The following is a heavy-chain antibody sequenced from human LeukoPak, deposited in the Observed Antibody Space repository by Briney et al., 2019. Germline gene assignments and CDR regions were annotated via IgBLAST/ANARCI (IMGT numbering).Heavy chain of an antibody. J-gene: IGHJ4*02. CDR1: GGSISSGGYY. CDR2: IYYDGIT. V-gene: IGHV4-31*03. Sequence: SETLSLTCTVSGGSISSGGYYWSWIRQHPGKGLEWVGYIYYDGITYYNPSLKSRLTISVDTSKNQFSLKLSSVTAADTAVYYCARATYSGDTSYVFDYWGQGTLVSVSS. D-gene: IGHD1-26*01. CDR3: ARATYSGDTSYVFDY.